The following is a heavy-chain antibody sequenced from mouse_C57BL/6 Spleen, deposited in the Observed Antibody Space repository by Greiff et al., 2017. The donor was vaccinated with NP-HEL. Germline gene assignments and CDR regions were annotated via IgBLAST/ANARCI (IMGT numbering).Heavy chain of an antibody. V-gene: IGHV5-17*01. Sequence: EVKVVESGGGLVKPGGSLKLSCAASGFTFSDYGMHWVRQAPEKGLEWVAYISSGSSTIYYADTVKGRFTISRDNAKNTLFLQMTSLRSEDTAMYYCARRQLRLRDAMDYWGQGTSVTVSS. CDR2: ISSGSSTI. CDR1: GFTFSDYG. J-gene: IGHJ4*01. D-gene: IGHD3-2*02. CDR3: ARRQLRLRDAMDY.